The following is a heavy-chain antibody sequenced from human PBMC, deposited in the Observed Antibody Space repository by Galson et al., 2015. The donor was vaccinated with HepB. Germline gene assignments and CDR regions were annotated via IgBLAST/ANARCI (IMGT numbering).Heavy chain of an antibody. V-gene: IGHV3-23*01. CDR2: IRGNSENT. CDR3: AKDASWHGSGAGVSFEM. Sequence: SLRLSCAASGFTFSAHAMSWVRQAPGKGLEWVSGIRGNSENTYYANSVRGRFIISRDNSKNMVFLQMSGLRAEDSALYCCAKDASWHGSGAGVSFEMWGQGTMVTVSS. D-gene: IGHD3-10*01. J-gene: IGHJ3*02. CDR1: GFTFSAHA.